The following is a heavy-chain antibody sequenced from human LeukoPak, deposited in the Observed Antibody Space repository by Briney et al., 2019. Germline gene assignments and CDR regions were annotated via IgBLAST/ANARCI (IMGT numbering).Heavy chain of an antibody. J-gene: IGHJ5*02. Sequence: SETLSLICAVYGETFSDYYWTWIRQPPGKGLEWIGEINHSGSTDYNPSLKSRVTISVDTSKNQFSLRLSSVTAADTAVYYCARDPGALITMTINNWFDPWGQGTLVTVSS. D-gene: IGHD3-22*01. V-gene: IGHV4-34*01. CDR2: INHSGST. CDR3: ARDPGALITMTINNWFDP. CDR1: GETFSDYY.